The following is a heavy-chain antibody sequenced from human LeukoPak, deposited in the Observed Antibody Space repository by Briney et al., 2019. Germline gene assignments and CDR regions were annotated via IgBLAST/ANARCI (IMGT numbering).Heavy chain of an antibody. CDR2: IYYSGST. D-gene: IGHD5-18*01. CDR1: GGSLSSYY. Sequence: SETLSLTCTVSGGSLSSYYWSWIRQPPGKGLEWIGYIYYSGSTNYNPSLKSRVTISVDTSKNQFSLKLSSVTAADTAVYYCASLVDTAMSYWGQGTLVTVSS. CDR3: ASLVDTAMSY. V-gene: IGHV4-59*08. J-gene: IGHJ4*02.